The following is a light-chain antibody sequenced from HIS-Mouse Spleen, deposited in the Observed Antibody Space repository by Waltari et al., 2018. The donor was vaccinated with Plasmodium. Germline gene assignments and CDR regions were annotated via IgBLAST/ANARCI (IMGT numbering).Light chain of an antibody. J-gene: IGKJ4*01. Sequence: DIQMTQSPSSLSASVGDRVTITCRASQGISNYLAWYQQKPGKFPKLLIYAASPLQSGVPSRFSGSGSGTDFTLTISSLQPEDVATYYCQKYNSATPLTFGGGTKVEIK. CDR3: QKYNSATPLT. CDR2: AAS. CDR1: QGISNY. V-gene: IGKV1-27*01.